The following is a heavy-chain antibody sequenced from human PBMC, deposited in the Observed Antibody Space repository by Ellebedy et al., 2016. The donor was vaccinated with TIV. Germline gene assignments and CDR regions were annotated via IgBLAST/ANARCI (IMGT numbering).Heavy chain of an antibody. V-gene: IGHV3-7*02. CDR1: QFTFSGYW. D-gene: IGHD5-24*01. J-gene: IGHJ4*02. CDR2: IKEDGSEK. Sequence: GESLKISCAASQFTFSGYWMTWVRQAPGKGLEWVANIKEDGSEKYYMDSVKGRFTISRDNAKNSLYLQMNSLRVEDTAVYYCVRGQGWLDYWGQGTLVTVSS. CDR3: VRGQGWLDY.